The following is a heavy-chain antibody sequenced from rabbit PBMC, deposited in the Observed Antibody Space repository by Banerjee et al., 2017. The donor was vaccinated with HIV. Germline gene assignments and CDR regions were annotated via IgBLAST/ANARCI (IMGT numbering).Heavy chain of an antibody. CDR3: ARSNILHQPL. CDR2: IHTDNGVT. V-gene: IGHV1S40*01. CDR1: GFSFSSNYY. Sequence: QSLEESGGDLVKPGASLTLTCTASGFSFSSNYYMCWVRQAPGKGLELIACIHTDNGVTWYASWAKGRFTISKTSSTTVTLQMTSLTAADTATYFCARSNILHQPLWGPGTLVTVS. J-gene: IGHJ4*01.